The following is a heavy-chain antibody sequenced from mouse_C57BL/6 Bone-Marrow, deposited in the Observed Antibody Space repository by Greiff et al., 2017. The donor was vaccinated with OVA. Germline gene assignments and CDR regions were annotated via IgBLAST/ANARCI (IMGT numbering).Heavy chain of an antibody. CDR1: GYAFSSSW. J-gene: IGHJ2*01. D-gene: IGHD2-4*01. CDR2: IYPGDGDT. V-gene: IGHV1-82*01. Sequence: VQLQQSGPELVKPGASVKISCKASGYAFSSSWMNWVKQRPGKGLEWIGRIYPGDGDTNYNGKFKGKATLTADKSSSTAYMQLSSLTSEDSAVYFCAREWGLRPYYFDYWGQGTTLTVSS. CDR3: AREWGLRPYYFDY.